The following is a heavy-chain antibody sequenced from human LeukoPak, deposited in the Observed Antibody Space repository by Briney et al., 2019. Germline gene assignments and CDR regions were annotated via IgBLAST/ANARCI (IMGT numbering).Heavy chain of an antibody. CDR2: IIPIFGTA. V-gene: IGHV1-69*13. J-gene: IGHJ4*02. CDR1: GGTFNNYA. D-gene: IGHD4-23*01. CDR3: ARVYGGSDFDY. Sequence: ASVTVSYKASGGTFNNYAISWVRQAPGQGVEGMGGIIPIFGTANYAQKFQGRVTITADESTSTAYMELSSLRSEDTAVYYCARVYGGSDFDYWGQGTLVTVSS.